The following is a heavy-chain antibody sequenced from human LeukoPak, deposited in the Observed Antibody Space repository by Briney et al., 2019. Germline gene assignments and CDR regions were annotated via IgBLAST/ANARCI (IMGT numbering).Heavy chain of an antibody. J-gene: IGHJ4*02. CDR1: GGSISSSSSY. Sequence: SETLSLTCTVSGGSISSSSSYWGWIRQPPGKGLEWIGSIYYSGSTYYNPSLKSRVTISIDTSKNQFSLKVTSVTAADTAVYYCARDLRRTGWYRYFDYWGQGSLVTVSS. D-gene: IGHD6-19*01. CDR2: IYYSGST. V-gene: IGHV4-39*07. CDR3: ARDLRRTGWYRYFDY.